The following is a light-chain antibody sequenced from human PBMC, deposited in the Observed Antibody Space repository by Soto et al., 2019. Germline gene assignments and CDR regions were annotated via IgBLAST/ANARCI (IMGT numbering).Light chain of an antibody. Sequence: DIVMTQSPDSLAVSLGERATLNCKSSQSVLFSSNNKNYLAWYQHKPGQPPKLLIKWASTRESGVPDRFSGSGSGRDFTLTINGLQAEDVAVYYCQQYYATPLTFGGGTKVDIK. V-gene: IGKV4-1*01. J-gene: IGKJ4*01. CDR3: QQYYATPLT. CDR1: QSVLFSSNNKNY. CDR2: WAS.